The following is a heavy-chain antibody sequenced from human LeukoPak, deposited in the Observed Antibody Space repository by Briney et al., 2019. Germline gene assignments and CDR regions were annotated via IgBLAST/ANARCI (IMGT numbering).Heavy chain of an antibody. J-gene: IGHJ6*02. CDR2: IYYSGST. CDR3: ARMIHMQLEMYYYYYYGMDV. CDR1: GGSISSSSYY. Sequence: SETLSLTCTVSGGSISSSSYYWGWIRQPPGTGLEWIGSIYYSGSTYYNPSLKSRVTISVDTSKNQFSLKLSSVTAADTAVYYCARMIHMQLEMYYYYYYGMDVWGQGTTVTVSS. D-gene: IGHD2-2*01. V-gene: IGHV4-39*01.